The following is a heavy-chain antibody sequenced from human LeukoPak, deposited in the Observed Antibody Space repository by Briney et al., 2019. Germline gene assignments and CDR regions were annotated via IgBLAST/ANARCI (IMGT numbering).Heavy chain of an antibody. D-gene: IGHD6-13*01. CDR1: GYTFTGYY. J-gene: IGHJ5*02. Sequence: GASVKVSCKASGYTFTGYYMHWVRQAPGQGLEWMGWINPNSGGTNYAQKFQGRVTMTRDTSISTAYMELSRLRSDDTAVYYCARPRRIAAAGSGWFDPWGQGTLVTVSS. V-gene: IGHV1-2*02. CDR3: ARPRRIAAAGSGWFDP. CDR2: INPNSGGT.